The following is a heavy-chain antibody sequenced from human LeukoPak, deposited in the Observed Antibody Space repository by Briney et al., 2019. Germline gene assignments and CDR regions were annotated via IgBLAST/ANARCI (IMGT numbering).Heavy chain of an antibody. D-gene: IGHD3-22*01. Sequence: GGSLRLSCAASGFTFSSYGMHWVRQAPGKGLEWVAVISYDGSNKYYADSVKGRFTISRDNSKNTLYLQMNSLRAEDTAVYYCAKDPSLLRITMNFDYWGQGTLVTVSS. CDR2: ISYDGSNK. CDR1: GFTFSSYG. J-gene: IGHJ4*02. CDR3: AKDPSLLRITMNFDY. V-gene: IGHV3-30*18.